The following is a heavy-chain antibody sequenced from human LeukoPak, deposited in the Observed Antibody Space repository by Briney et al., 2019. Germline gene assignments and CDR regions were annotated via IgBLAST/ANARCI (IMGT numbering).Heavy chain of an antibody. D-gene: IGHD2-15*01. J-gene: IGHJ4*02. V-gene: IGHV4-59*01. Sequence: SETLSLTCTVSGGSISYYYWSWIRQSPGKGLEWIGYIYYNGSTNYNPSLKSRVTISVNMSKNQFSLRVTSVTAADTAIYYCARKGGHFDYWGQGTLVTVSS. CDR3: ARKGGHFDY. CDR2: IYYNGST. CDR1: GGSISYYY.